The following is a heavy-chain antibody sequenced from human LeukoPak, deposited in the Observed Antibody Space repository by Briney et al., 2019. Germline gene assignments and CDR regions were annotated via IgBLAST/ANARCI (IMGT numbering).Heavy chain of an antibody. D-gene: IGHD3-3*01. CDR3: AKEDYDFWSGVLWVVNFDY. J-gene: IGHJ4*02. CDR2: ISSNGGST. V-gene: IGHV3-64*01. Sequence: PGGSLRLSCAASGFTFSSYAMHWVRQAPGKGLEYVSAISSNGGSTYYANSVKGRFTISRDNSKNTLYLQMNSLRAEDTAAYYCAKEDYDFWSGVLWVVNFDYWGQGTLVTVSS. CDR1: GFTFSSYA.